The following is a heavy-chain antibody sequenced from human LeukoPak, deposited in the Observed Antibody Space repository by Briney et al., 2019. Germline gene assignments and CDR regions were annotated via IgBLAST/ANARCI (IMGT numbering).Heavy chain of an antibody. CDR3: ARDHGDYGDYNWFDP. CDR1: GGSFSGYD. Sequence: AETLSLTCAVYGGSFSGYDWTWIRQPPGKGLEGIGEINHSGSTNYNPSLKSRLIISVDTSKNQFSLKMRSVTAADTAVYYCARDHGDYGDYNWFDPWGQGTLVTVSS. CDR2: INHSGST. J-gene: IGHJ5*02. D-gene: IGHD4-17*01. V-gene: IGHV4-34*01.